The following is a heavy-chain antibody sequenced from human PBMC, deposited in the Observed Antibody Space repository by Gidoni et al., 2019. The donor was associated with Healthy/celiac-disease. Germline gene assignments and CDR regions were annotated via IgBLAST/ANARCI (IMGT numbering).Heavy chain of an antibody. CDR3: ARDWGGSYGYFDY. CDR2: IKQDGSEK. Sequence: EVQLVESGGGLVKPGGSLRLSCAASGFTFSSYWMSWVRQAPGKGLEWVANIKQDGSEKYYVDSVKGRFTISRDNAKNSLYLQMNSLRAEDTAVYYCARDWGGSYGYFDYWGQGTLVTVSS. CDR1: GFTFSSYW. D-gene: IGHD1-26*01. V-gene: IGHV3-7*03. J-gene: IGHJ4*02.